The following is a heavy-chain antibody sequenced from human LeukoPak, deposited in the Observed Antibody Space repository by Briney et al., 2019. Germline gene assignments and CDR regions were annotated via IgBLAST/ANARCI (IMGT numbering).Heavy chain of an antibody. V-gene: IGHV1-2*02. CDR3: ARDGTPEYDHIWGRPQLY. D-gene: IGHD3-16*01. J-gene: IGHJ4*02. CDR2: INPNSGGT. CDR1: GYTLTGYY. Sequence: ASVKVSCKASGYTLTGYYMHWVRQAPGQGLEWMGWINPNSGGTNYAQKFQGRVTMTRDTSTSTVYMELKSLRSEDTAIYYCARDGTPEYDHIWGRPQLYWGQGTLVIVSS.